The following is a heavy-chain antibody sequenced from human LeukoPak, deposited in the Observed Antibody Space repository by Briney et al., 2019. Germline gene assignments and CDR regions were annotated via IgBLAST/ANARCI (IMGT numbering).Heavy chain of an antibody. V-gene: IGHV4-39*07. J-gene: IGHJ3*01. D-gene: IGHD3-10*01. CDR2: IYSSGST. CDR3: TRSDGYGLVGI. CDR1: GVSISSGSSY. Sequence: SETLSLTCSVSGVSISSGSSYWGWIRQPPGKTLEWIGSIYSSGSTYYNSSLKSRVIILIDTSKNHFSLTLSSVTAADTAVYYCTRSDGYGLVGIWGQGTMVTVSS.